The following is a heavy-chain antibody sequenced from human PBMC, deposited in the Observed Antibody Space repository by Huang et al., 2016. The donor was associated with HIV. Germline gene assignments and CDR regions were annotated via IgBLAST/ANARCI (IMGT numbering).Heavy chain of an antibody. Sequence: QVQLVESGGGVVQPGRSLRLSCAASGFTFSNYAMHWVRQAPGKGLGGVAVISYEGSNKYYTDSVKGRFTISRDNSKNALYLQMNSLRAEDTAVYYCARRAVAGIYYYYYMDVWGKGTTVTVSS. CDR3: ARRAVAGIYYYYYMDV. CDR2: ISYEGSNK. J-gene: IGHJ6*03. V-gene: IGHV3-30-3*01. D-gene: IGHD6-19*01. CDR1: GFTFSNYA.